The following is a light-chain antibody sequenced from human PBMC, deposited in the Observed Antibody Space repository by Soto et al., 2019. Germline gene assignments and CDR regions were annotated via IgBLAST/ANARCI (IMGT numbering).Light chain of an antibody. CDR1: SSDVGGYNF. CDR2: DVS. CDR3: SSYTSSTTQV. J-gene: IGLJ1*01. Sequence: QSVLTQPASVSGSPGQSITISCTGTSSDVGGYNFVSWYQYHPGKAPKLLIYDVSNRPSGASTRFSGSKSGNTASLTISGLQAEDEADYSCSSYTSSTTQVFGTGTKVTVL. V-gene: IGLV2-14*03.